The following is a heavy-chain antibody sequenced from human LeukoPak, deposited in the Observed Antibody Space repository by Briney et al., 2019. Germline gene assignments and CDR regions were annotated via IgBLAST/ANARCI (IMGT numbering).Heavy chain of an antibody. Sequence: PSETLSLTCAVYGGSFSGCYWSWIRQPPGKGLEWIGEINHSGSTNYNPSLKSRVTISVDTSKNQFSLKLSSVTAADTAVYYCARDIVLMVYAPPPSTYNWFDPWGQGTLVTVSS. V-gene: IGHV4-34*01. CDR3: ARDIVLMVYAPPPSTYNWFDP. CDR2: INHSGST. J-gene: IGHJ5*02. CDR1: GGSFSGCY. D-gene: IGHD2-8*01.